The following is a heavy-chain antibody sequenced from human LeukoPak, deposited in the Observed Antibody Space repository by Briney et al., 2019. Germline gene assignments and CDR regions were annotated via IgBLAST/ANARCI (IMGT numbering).Heavy chain of an antibody. CDR3: ARGPPSGSYCGGDCYGY. CDR2: IVVGSGNI. D-gene: IGHD2-21*01. V-gene: IGHV1-58*01. J-gene: IGHJ4*02. CDR1: GFTFISST. Sequence: ASVKVSCKASGFTFISSTVQWVRQARGQRLEWVGWIVVGSGNINYAQRFQKRVSFTRDMSTSTAYMELSSLRSEDSAVYYCARGPPSGSYCGGDCYGYWGQGTLVTVSS.